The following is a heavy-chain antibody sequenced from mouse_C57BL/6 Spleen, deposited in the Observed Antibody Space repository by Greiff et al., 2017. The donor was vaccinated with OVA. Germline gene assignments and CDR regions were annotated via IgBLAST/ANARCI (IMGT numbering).Heavy chain of an antibody. Sequence: VKLMESGAELVKPGASVKMSCKASGYTFTTYPIEWMKQNHGKSLEWIGNFHPYNDETKYNEKFKGKATLTVDKSSSTAYMQLSSLTSEDSAVYDCARDMRYYGSSLAWFAYWGQGTLVTVSA. CDR3: ARDMRYYGSSLAWFAY. CDR1: GYTFTTYP. J-gene: IGHJ3*01. V-gene: IGHV1-47*01. CDR2: FHPYNDET. D-gene: IGHD1-1*01.